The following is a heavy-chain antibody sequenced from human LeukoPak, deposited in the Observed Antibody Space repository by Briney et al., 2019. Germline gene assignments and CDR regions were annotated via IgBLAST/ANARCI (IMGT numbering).Heavy chain of an antibody. D-gene: IGHD1-1*01. CDR2: INDGNGNT. J-gene: IGHJ6*02. V-gene: IGHV1-3*01. Sequence: GASVKVSCKVSGYTLTELSMHWVRQAPGKGLEWMGWINDGNGNTKYSQKFQGRVTITRDTSASTAYMELSSLRSEDTAVYYCARTGTDLYYYYGMDVWGQGTTVTVSS. CDR3: ARTGTDLYYYYGMDV. CDR1: GYTLTELS.